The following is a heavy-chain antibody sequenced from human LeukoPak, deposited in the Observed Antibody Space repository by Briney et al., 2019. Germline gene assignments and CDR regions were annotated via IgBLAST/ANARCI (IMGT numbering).Heavy chain of an antibody. Sequence: ASVKVSCKASGYTFTSYYMHWVRQAPGQGLEWMGIINPSGGSTSYAQKFQGRVTMTRDMSTSTVYMELSSLRSEDTAVYYCARVSLWFGELFRAFDIWGQGTMVTVSS. V-gene: IGHV1-46*01. CDR2: INPSGGST. CDR3: ARVSLWFGELFRAFDI. D-gene: IGHD3-10*01. CDR1: GYTFTSYY. J-gene: IGHJ3*02.